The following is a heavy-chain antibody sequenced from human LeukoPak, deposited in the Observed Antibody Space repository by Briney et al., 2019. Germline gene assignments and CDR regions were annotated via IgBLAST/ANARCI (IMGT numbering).Heavy chain of an antibody. CDR1: GFTFSNYW. V-gene: IGHV3-74*01. Sequence: PGGSLRLSCAASGFTFSNYWMQWVRHAPGKGRMWVSRIYSDGSSTIYADSVNGRFTISRDNAKNTLYLQMNSLRAEDTAEYYCARDAYYSFDNWGQGILVTVSS. CDR3: ARDAYYSFDN. J-gene: IGHJ4*02. D-gene: IGHD1-26*01. CDR2: IYSDGSST.